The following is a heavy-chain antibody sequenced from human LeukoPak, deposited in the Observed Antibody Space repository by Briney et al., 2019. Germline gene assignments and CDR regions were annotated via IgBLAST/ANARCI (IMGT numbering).Heavy chain of an antibody. CDR3: ASGSDPDYFDY. J-gene: IGHJ4*02. Sequence: ASVKVSCKASGYTFTGYYMHWVRQAPGQGLEWMGWINPNSGGTTYAQKFQGRVTMTRDTSISTAYMELSRLRSDDAAVYYCASGSDPDYFDYWGQGTLVTVSS. CDR2: INPNSGGT. CDR1: GYTFTGYY. D-gene: IGHD6-25*01. V-gene: IGHV1-2*02.